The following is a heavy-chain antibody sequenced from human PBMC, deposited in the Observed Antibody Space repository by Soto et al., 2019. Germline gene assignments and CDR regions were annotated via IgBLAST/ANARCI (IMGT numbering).Heavy chain of an antibody. CDR3: ARDALYFSSSHYHYYGMDV. V-gene: IGHV1-3*01. Sequence: GASVKVSCKASGYTFTSYAIHWVRQAPGQRLEWMGWINAGNGNTKYSQKFQGRVTITRDTSASTAYMELSSLRSEDTAVYYCARDALYFSSSHYHYYGMDVRGQGSTVIVS. CDR1: GYTFTSYA. CDR2: INAGNGNT. J-gene: IGHJ6*02. D-gene: IGHD6-6*01.